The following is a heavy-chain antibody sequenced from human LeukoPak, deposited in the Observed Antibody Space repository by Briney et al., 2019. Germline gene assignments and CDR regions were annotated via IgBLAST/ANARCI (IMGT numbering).Heavy chain of an antibody. J-gene: IGHJ4*02. CDR1: GFIFNDYA. D-gene: IGHD3-10*01. CDR2: ISASGGKT. Sequence: GGSLRLSCAASGFIFNDYAMSWVRQVPGKGLECVSVISASGGKTYNADSVKGRFTISRDTAKTTIYLQMNSLRVEDSAVYYCAKWTRVTLLRGDRARFDSWGQGTLVTVSS. CDR3: AKWTRVTLLRGDRARFDS. V-gene: IGHV3-23*01.